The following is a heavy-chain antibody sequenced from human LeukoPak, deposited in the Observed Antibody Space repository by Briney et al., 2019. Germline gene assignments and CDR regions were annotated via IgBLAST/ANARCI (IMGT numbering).Heavy chain of an antibody. Sequence: GESLKISCKGSGYSFTNYWIGWVRQMPGKGLEWMGIIYPGDSDTTYSPSFQGQVTISADKSISTASLQWSSLKASDTAMYYCARRDGYCSSTSCYADYYYGMDVWGQGTTVTVSS. CDR3: ARRDGYCSSTSCYADYYYGMDV. D-gene: IGHD2-2*01. J-gene: IGHJ6*02. CDR2: IYPGDSDT. CDR1: GYSFTNYW. V-gene: IGHV5-51*01.